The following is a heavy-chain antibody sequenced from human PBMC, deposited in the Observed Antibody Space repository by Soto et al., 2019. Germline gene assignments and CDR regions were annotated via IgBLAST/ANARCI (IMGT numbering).Heavy chain of an antibody. V-gene: IGHV4-39*01. Sequence: SETLSLTCTVSGGSIGSSDYYWGWIRQPPGKGLEWIGNIYDSGSTSYNPSLKSRVTISVDTSKNQVSLKVSSVTAADTAMYNGVVGDPWAVLEYWGKGTLVPVPS. CDR2: IYDSGST. CDR1: GGSIGSSDYY. CDR3: VVGDPWAVLEY. J-gene: IGHJ4*02. D-gene: IGHD2-21*02.